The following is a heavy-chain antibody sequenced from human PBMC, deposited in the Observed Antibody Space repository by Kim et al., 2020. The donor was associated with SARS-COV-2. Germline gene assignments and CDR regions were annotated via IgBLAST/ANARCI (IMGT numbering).Heavy chain of an antibody. V-gene: IGHV3-74*01. CDR3: ARDNYVLLWDYYYGMDV. Sequence: GGSLRLSCAASGFTFSSYWMHWVRQAPGKGLVWVSRINSDGSSTSYADSVKGRFTISRDNAKNTLYLQMNSLRAEDTAVYYCARDNYVLLWDYYYGMDVWGQGTTVTVSS. CDR1: GFTFSSYW. J-gene: IGHJ6*02. D-gene: IGHD3-10*01. CDR2: INSDGSST.